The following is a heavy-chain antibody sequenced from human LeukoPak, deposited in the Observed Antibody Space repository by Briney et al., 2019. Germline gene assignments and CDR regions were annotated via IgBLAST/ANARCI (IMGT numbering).Heavy chain of an antibody. Sequence: GGSLRLSCAASGFTFSNSWMHWVRQAPGKGLVWVSRINPYGSDTTYADSVKGRFTISRDNAKNTLYLQMNSLRAEDTAVYYCARDSVSSGNSYDHWGQGTLVTVSS. J-gene: IGHJ5*02. CDR2: INPYGSDT. D-gene: IGHD3-22*01. CDR3: ARDSVSSGNSYDH. CDR1: GFTFSNSW. V-gene: IGHV3-74*01.